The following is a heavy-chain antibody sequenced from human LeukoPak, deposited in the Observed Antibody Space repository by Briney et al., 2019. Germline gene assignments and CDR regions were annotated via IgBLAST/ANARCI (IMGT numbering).Heavy chain of an antibody. V-gene: IGHV3-30-3*01. J-gene: IGHJ4*02. CDR2: ISYDGSNK. CDR1: GFTFSSYA. D-gene: IGHD1-26*01. CDR3: AKDLEVGFDY. Sequence: PGGSLRLSCAASGFTFSSYAMHWVRQAPGKGLEWVAVISYDGSNKYYADSVKGRFTISRDNSKNTLYLQMNSLRAEDTAVYYCAKDLEVGFDYWGQGTLVTVSS.